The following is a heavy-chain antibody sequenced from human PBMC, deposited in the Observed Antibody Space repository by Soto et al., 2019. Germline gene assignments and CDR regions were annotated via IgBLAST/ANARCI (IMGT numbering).Heavy chain of an antibody. CDR1: GFTFSAYA. CDR3: VKDRWVDY. Sequence: GGSLRLSCAASGFTFSAYALHWVRQAPGTGLEWVATVSYGDSNKYYADSVKGRFTISRDNSKSTLYLQMNSLRVEDTAVYYCVKDRWVDYWGQGTLVTVSS. D-gene: IGHD6-13*01. J-gene: IGHJ4*02. V-gene: IGHV3-30*14. CDR2: VSYGDSNK.